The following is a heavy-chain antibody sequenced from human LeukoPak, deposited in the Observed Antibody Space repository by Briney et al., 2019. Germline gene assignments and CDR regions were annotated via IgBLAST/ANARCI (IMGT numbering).Heavy chain of an antibody. CDR2: IQYSGTT. D-gene: IGHD6-13*01. J-gene: IGHJ4*02. CDR1: SGSITGYY. V-gene: IGHV4-59*01. CDR3: ARDRAAGTLDF. Sequence: SETLSLTCTVSSGSITGYYWAWIRQPPGKGLEWIGYIQYSGTTEYNPSLQSRASISVDTAKDQFSLNLRSVTAADPAIYYCARDRAAGTLDFWGQGTLVTVSS.